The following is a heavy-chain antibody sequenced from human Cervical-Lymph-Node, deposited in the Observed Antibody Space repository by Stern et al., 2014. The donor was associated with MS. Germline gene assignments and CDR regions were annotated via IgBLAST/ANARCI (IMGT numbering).Heavy chain of an antibody. CDR3: ASCGGSCSYYYYGMDV. D-gene: IGHD2-15*01. Sequence: VQLLESGAEVKKPGASVKVSCKASGYTFTSFDMNWVRQATGQGLEWMGWMNPNSGETGYAQKVQGRVTMTRNTSISTAYMELSSLRSEDTAVYYCASCGGSCSYYYYGMDVWGQGTTVTVSS. V-gene: IGHV1-8*01. J-gene: IGHJ6*02. CDR2: MNPNSGET. CDR1: GYTFTSFD.